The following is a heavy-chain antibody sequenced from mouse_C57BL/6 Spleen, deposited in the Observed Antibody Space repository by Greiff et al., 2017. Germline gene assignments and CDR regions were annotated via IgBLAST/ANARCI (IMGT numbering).Heavy chain of an antibody. CDR1: GYTFTSYW. CDR3: ARSDYGSSDEDFDV. J-gene: IGHJ1*03. V-gene: IGHV1-55*01. Sequence: VQLQQPGAELVKPGASVKMSCKASGYTFTSYWITWVKQRPGQGLEWIGDIYPGSGSTNYNEKFKGKATLTVDTSSSTAYMQLSSLTSEDSAVYYCARSDYGSSDEDFDVWGTGTTVTVSS. D-gene: IGHD1-1*01. CDR2: IYPGSGST.